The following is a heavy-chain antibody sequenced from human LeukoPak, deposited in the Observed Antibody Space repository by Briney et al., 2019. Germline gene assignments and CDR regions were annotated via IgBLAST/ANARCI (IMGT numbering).Heavy chain of an antibody. V-gene: IGHV4-59*08. CDR1: GGSISSYY. CDR3: ARHGVGATRGGVDY. Sequence: SETLSLTCTVSGGSISSYYWSWIRQPPGKGLEWIGYIYYSGSTNYNPSLKSRVTISVDTSKNQFSLKPSSVTAADTAVYYCARHGVGATRGGVDYWGQGTLVTVSS. J-gene: IGHJ4*02. CDR2: IYYSGST. D-gene: IGHD1-26*01.